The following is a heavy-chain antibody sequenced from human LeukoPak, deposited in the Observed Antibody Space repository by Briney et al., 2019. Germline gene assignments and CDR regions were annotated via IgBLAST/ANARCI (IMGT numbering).Heavy chain of an antibody. CDR1: GGSISTYY. D-gene: IGHD3-16*01. Sequence: SSETLSLTCTVSGGSISTYYWSWIRQPPGKGLEWIGFISYSGSTNYNPSLKSRVTISVDTSKNHFSLKLSSVTAADTALYYCASAPRQGSIGGLDYWGQGTLVTVSS. CDR2: ISYSGST. J-gene: IGHJ4*02. V-gene: IGHV4-59*08. CDR3: ASAPRQGSIGGLDY.